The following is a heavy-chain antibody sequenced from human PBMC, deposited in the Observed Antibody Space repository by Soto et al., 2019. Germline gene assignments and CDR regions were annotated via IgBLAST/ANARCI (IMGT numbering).Heavy chain of an antibody. D-gene: IGHD3-22*01. V-gene: IGHV3-7*01. CDR3: ARDPYDYDDTSGYYRH. CDR2: IKQDGSDK. J-gene: IGHJ4*02. Sequence: GGSLRLSCAASGFTFSNYWMSWVRQAPGKGLEWVANIKQDGSDKYYVGSVKGRFTISRDNAKSSLYVQMNSLRDEDTAVYYCARDPYDYDDTSGYYRHWGQGTLVTVSS. CDR1: GFTFSNYW.